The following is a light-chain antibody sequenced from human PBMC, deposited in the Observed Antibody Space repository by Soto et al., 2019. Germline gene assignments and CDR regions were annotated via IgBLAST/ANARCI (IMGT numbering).Light chain of an antibody. V-gene: IGKV3-20*01. J-gene: IGKJ2*01. CDR1: KSVSSSY. Sequence: EIVLTQSPGTLSLSPGERATLSCRASKSVSSSYLAWYQQKPGQAPRLLIYGASSRATGIPDRFSGSGSGTHFTLTISRLEPEDFAVYYCHQYGSSRMYTFGQGTKLEIK. CDR3: HQYGSSRMYT. CDR2: GAS.